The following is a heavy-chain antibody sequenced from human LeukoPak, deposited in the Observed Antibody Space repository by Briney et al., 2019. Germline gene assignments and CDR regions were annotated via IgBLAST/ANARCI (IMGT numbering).Heavy chain of an antibody. CDR3: ASPKLRGYSGYDLYYFDY. V-gene: IGHV3-53*01. D-gene: IGHD5-12*01. CDR2: IYSGGST. J-gene: IGHJ4*02. Sequence: GGSLRLSCVASGFTFSNTWMSWVRQAPGKGLEWVSVIYSGGSTYYADSVKGRFTISRDNSKNTLYLQMNSLRAEDTAVYYCASPKLRGYSGYDLYYFDYWGQGTLVTVSS. CDR1: GFTFSNTW.